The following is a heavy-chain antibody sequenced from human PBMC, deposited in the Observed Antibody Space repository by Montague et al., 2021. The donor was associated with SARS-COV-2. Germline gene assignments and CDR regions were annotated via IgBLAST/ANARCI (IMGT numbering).Heavy chain of an antibody. CDR2: ISGDGGST. D-gene: IGHD3-9*01. CDR3: AKDIHQIRYFDWLLNSDNYYYGMDV. V-gene: IGHV3-43*02. CDR1: GFTFDDYA. J-gene: IGHJ6*02. Sequence: SLRLSCAASGFTFDDYAMHWVRQAPGKGLEWVSLISGDGGSTYYADSVKGRFTISRDNSKNSLYLQMNSLRTEDTALYYCAKDIHQIRYFDWLLNSDNYYYGMDVWGQGTTVTVSS.